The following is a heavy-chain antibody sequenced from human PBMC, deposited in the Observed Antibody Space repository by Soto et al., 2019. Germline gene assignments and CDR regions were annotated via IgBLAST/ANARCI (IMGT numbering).Heavy chain of an antibody. CDR3: ARCDIAAGTTPSWWFDP. J-gene: IGHJ5*02. Sequence: GASVKVSCKASGGTFSSYAISWVRQAPGQGLEWMGWISAYNGNTNYAQKLQGRVTMTTDTSTSTAYMELRSLRSDDTAVYYCARCDIAAGTTPSWWFDPWGQGTLVTVSS. CDR1: GGTFSSYA. V-gene: IGHV1-18*01. D-gene: IGHD6-13*01. CDR2: ISAYNGNT.